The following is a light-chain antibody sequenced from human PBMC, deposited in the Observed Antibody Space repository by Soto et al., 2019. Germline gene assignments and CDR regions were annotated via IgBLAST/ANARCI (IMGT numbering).Light chain of an antibody. Sequence: QSVLTQPPSASGTPGQRVTISCSGSSSNIGNNPVNWYQQLPGTAPKLLLYNNNERPSGVPDRFSGSKSGTSASLAISGLQSEDEAEYYCAAWDASLYGPGFGGGTKLTVL. J-gene: IGLJ2*01. CDR1: SSNIGNNP. CDR3: AAWDASLYGPG. V-gene: IGLV1-44*01. CDR2: NNN.